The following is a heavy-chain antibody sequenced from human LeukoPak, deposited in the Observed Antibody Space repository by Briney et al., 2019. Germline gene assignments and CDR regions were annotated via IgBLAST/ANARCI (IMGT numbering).Heavy chain of an antibody. D-gene: IGHD3-22*01. J-gene: IGHJ4*02. CDR1: GYTFTGYY. CDR3: ARDQEYYDSSGYYYRFDY. V-gene: IGHV1-2*02. Sequence: ASVKVSCKASGYTFTGYYMHWVRQAPGQGLEWMGWINPNSGGTNYAQKFQGRVTMTRDTSISTAYMELSRLRSDDTAVYYCARDQEYYDSSGYYYRFDYWGQGTLVTVSS. CDR2: INPNSGGT.